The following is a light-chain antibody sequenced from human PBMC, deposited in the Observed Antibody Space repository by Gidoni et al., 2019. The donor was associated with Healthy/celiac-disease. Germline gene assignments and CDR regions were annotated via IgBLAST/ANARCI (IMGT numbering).Light chain of an antibody. V-gene: IGKV4-1*01. J-gene: IGKJ4*01. CDR3: QQYYGTPLT. CDR1: QSVLFSSNNKNY. Sequence: DIVMTQSPDYLAVSLGERATINCKSSQSVLFSSNNKNYLSWYQQKPAQPPKLLLHWASTRESGVPDRFSGSGSGTDFTLTIISLLAEDVAVYYCQQYYGTPLTFGGGTKVEIK. CDR2: WAS.